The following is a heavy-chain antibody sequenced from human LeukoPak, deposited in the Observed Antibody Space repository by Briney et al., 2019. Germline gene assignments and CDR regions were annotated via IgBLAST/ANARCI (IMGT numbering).Heavy chain of an antibody. Sequence: ASVKVSCKASGYTLTGYYMHWVRQAPGQGLEWMGWINPNSGGTNYAQKFQGRVTMTRDTSISTAYMELSRLRSDDTAVYYCARNLYYYDSSGYAMDVWGKGTTVTVSS. CDR2: INPNSGGT. CDR1: GYTLTGYY. D-gene: IGHD3-22*01. J-gene: IGHJ6*03. CDR3: ARNLYYYDSSGYAMDV. V-gene: IGHV1-2*02.